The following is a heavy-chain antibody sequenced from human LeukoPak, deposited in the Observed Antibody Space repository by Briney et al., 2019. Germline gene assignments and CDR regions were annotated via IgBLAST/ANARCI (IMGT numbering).Heavy chain of an antibody. D-gene: IGHD3-9*01. V-gene: IGHV3-66*01. J-gene: IGHJ4*02. Sequence: GGSLRLSCAASGFTVSSNYMSWVRQAPGKGLEWVSVIYSGGSTYYADSVKGRFTISRDNSKNTLYLQMNSLRAEDTAVYYCAKGIRYFGWLFDYWGQGTLVTVSS. CDR2: IYSGGST. CDR3: AKGIRYFGWLFDY. CDR1: GFTVSSNY.